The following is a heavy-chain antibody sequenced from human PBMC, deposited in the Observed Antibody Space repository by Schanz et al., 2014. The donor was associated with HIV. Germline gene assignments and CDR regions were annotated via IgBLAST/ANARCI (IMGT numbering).Heavy chain of an antibody. D-gene: IGHD3-22*01. CDR3: AKPEYDSRGNSQSHFDY. V-gene: IGHV3-30*18. CDR2: ISYDGSNK. CDR1: GFTFDSYG. J-gene: IGHJ4*02. Sequence: QVQLVESGGGVAQPGRSLRLSCAASGFTFDSYGIHWVRQAPGKGLEWVAVISYDGSNKKCADSVNGRFTISRDNSKNTLYLQMTTLRIDDTAVYYCAKPEYDSRGNSQSHFDYWGQGTLVTVSS.